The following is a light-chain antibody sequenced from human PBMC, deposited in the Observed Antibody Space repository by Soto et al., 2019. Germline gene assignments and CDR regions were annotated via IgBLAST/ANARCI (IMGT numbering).Light chain of an antibody. J-gene: IGKJ1*01. CDR3: QQYNSYRT. V-gene: IGKV1-5*03. CDR2: KAS. CDR1: QSISSW. Sequence: DIQLTQSPATLSASLGDRVTVSSRASQSISSWLAWYQQKPGKAPKLLIYKASNLESGVPSRLSGSGSGTEFTPTIRSLQPDDFAAYYCQQYNSYRTFGQGTKVDIK.